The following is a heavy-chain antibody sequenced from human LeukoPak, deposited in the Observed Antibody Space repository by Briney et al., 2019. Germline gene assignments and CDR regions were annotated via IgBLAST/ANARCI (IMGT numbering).Heavy chain of an antibody. CDR2: IYYSGST. J-gene: IGHJ3*02. CDR3: ARENYDFWSGAGGTSAFDI. Sequence: PSETLSLTCTVSGGSISSSSYYWGWIRQPPGKGLEWIGSIYYSGSTYYNPSLKSRVTISVDTSKNQFSLKLSSVTAADTAVYYCARENYDFWSGAGGTSAFDIWGQGTMVTVSS. V-gene: IGHV4-39*07. CDR1: GGSISSSSYY. D-gene: IGHD3-3*01.